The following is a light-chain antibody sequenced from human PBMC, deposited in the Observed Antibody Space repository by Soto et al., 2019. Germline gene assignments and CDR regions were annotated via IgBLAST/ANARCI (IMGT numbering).Light chain of an antibody. V-gene: IGKV1-5*03. J-gene: IGKJ4*01. CDR2: KAS. CDR3: VQYNRYPLT. CDR1: QSISSW. Sequence: DSQMTQSPSTLSASVGDRVTITCRASQSISSWLAWYQQKPGKAPKHLLYKASSLESGIPSRFSASASGTDCRLTISCLQPDGVATYSCVQYNRYPLTVGGGNKVEIK.